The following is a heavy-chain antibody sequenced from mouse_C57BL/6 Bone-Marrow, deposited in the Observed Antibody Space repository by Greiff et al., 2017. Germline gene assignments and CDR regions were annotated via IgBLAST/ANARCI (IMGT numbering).Heavy chain of an antibody. V-gene: IGHV3-6*01. D-gene: IGHD1-1*01. CDR2: ISYDGSN. CDR3: ARGSSYLCDY. J-gene: IGHJ2*01. CDR1: GYSITSGYY. Sequence: ESGPGLVKPSQSLSLTCSVTGYSITSGYYWNWIRQFPGNKLEWMGYISYDGSNNYNPSLKNRISITRDTSKKQFFLNLNSVTTEDTATYYCARGSSYLCDYWGQCTTLTVVS.